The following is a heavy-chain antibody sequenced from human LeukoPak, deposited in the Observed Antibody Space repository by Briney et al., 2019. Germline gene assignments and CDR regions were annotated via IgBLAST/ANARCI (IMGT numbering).Heavy chain of an antibody. D-gene: IGHD6-13*01. J-gene: IGHJ5*02. CDR3: ARRGSSWWFDP. V-gene: IGHV3-48*04. Sequence: PGGSLRLSCAASGFTFSSYSMNWVRQAPGKGLEWVSGISWNSGSIGYADSVKGRFTISRDSAKNSLYLEMNSLRVEDMAVYYCARRGSSWWFDPWGQGTLVTVSS. CDR2: ISWNSGSI. CDR1: GFTFSSYS.